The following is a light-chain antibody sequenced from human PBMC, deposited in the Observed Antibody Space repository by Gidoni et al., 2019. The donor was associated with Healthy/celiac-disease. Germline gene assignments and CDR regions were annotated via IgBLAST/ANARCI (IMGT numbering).Light chain of an antibody. CDR3: QQRGT. V-gene: IGKV1-39*01. J-gene: IGKJ4*01. CDR1: QSISSY. CDR2: AAS. Sequence: DLQRTQSPSSLSASVGDRVTITCRASQSISSYLNWYQQKPGKAPKLLIYAASSLQSGVPSRFSGSGSGTDFTLTISSLQFEVFATYYCQQRGTFGGGTKVEIK.